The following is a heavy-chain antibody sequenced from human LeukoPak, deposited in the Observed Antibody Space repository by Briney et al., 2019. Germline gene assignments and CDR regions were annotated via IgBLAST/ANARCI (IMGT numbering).Heavy chain of an antibody. CDR2: IIPILGIA. J-gene: IGHJ4*02. Sequence: SVKVSCKASGGTFSSYAISWVRQAPGQGLEWMGRIIPILGIANYAQKFQGRVTITAGKSTSTAYMELSSLRSEDTAVYYCASDYDYYDSSGYSDYWGQGTLVTVSS. D-gene: IGHD3-22*01. CDR1: GGTFSSYA. V-gene: IGHV1-69*04. CDR3: ASDYDYYDSSGYSDY.